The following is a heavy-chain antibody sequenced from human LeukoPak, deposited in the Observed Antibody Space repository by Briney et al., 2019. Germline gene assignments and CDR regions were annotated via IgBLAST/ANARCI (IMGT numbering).Heavy chain of an antibody. Sequence: GGSLRLSCAASGFTFSSYSMNWVRQAPGKGLEWVGRIKSKTDGGTTDYAAPVKGRFTISRDDSKNTLYLQMNSLKTEDTAVYYCTTDPTYYYDSSGLRKGIWGQGTLVTVSS. CDR3: TTDPTYYYDSSGLRKGI. D-gene: IGHD3-22*01. J-gene: IGHJ4*02. CDR2: IKSKTDGGTT. V-gene: IGHV3-15*01. CDR1: GFTFSSYS.